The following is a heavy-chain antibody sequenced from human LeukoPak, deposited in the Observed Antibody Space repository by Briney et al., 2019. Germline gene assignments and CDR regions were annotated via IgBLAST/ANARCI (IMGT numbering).Heavy chain of an antibody. CDR3: AKDRAGWTIGAIDY. D-gene: IGHD1-26*01. CDR1: GLTFSSSG. J-gene: IGHJ4*02. V-gene: IGHV3-33*06. Sequence: GRSLILSCAAPGLTFSSSGIHSVPQAPGKGLEWVAAIWYDGSHKYYADSVKRRFTISRDNSENTLDLQMNSLRAEDTAIYYCAKDRAGWTIGAIDYWGQGILVTVSS. CDR2: IWYDGSHK.